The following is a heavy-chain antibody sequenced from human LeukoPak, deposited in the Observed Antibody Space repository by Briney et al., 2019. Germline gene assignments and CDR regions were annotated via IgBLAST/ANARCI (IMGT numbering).Heavy chain of an antibody. CDR2: IYTSGST. CDR1: GGSISSGSYY. J-gene: IGHJ6*03. CDR3: ARDDSGYDPAQYYYYYYMDV. D-gene: IGHD5-12*01. V-gene: IGHV4-61*02. Sequence: PSETLSLTCTVSGGSISSGSYYWSWIRQPAGKGLEWIGRIYTSGSTNYNPSLKSRVTISVDTSKNQFSLKLSSVTAADTAVYYCARDDSGYDPAQYYYYYYMDVWGKGTTVTVSS.